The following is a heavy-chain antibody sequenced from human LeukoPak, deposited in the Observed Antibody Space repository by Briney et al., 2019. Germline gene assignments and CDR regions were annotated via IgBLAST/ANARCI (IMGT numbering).Heavy chain of an antibody. CDR1: GYTFTSYD. J-gene: IGHJ5*02. CDR3: ARGPAGTSGWYNRRNWFDP. CDR2: MNPNSGNT. Sequence: ASVKVSCKASGYTFTSYDINWVRQATGQGLEWMGWMNPNSGNTGYAQKFQGRVTMTRNTSISTAYMELSSLRSEDTAVYCCARGPAGTSGWYNRRNWFDPWGQGTLVTVSS. D-gene: IGHD6-19*01. V-gene: IGHV1-8*01.